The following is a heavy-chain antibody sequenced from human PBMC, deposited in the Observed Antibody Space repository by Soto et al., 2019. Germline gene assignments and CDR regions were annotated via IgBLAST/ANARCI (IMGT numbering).Heavy chain of an antibody. CDR3: ARQTSLARRGDYHYGLDG. V-gene: IGHV5-51*01. J-gene: IGHJ6*02. CDR2: IYPGDSDT. Sequence: GASLTISCKGSGYSFTSYWVGWVRQMPGKGLEWMGIIYPGDSDTRYSPSFQDQVTISADKSITTAYLQWSSLKASDTAMYYCARQTSLARRGDYHYGLDGCGQGTKVTVAS. D-gene: IGHD3-3*02. CDR1: GYSFTSYW.